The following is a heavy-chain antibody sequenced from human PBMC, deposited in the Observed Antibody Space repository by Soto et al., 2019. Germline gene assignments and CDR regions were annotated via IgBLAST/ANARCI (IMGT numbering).Heavy chain of an antibody. CDR1: GFSLSTSGGG. CDR3: AHILSTLLLGY. CDR2: IYWDDDK. D-gene: IGHD2-15*01. V-gene: IGHV2-5*02. J-gene: IGHJ4*02. Sequence: SGPTLVKPPQTPPLTFPLPGFSLSTSGGGVGWVRQPPGKALEWLALIYWDDDKRYSPSLKSRLTITKDTSKNQVVLTMTNMDPVDTATYYCAHILSTLLLGYWGQGTLVTVSS.